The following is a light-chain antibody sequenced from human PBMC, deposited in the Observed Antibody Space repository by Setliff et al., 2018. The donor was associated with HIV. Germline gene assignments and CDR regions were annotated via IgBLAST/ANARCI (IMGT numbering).Light chain of an antibody. CDR1: SSDVGAYNY. Sequence: QSALAQPASVSGSPGQSITISCTGTSSDVGAYNYVSWYQQYPGKAPKLMIYEVSNRPSGVSNRFSGSKSGNTASLTISGLQAEDGADYYCCSYTSRNTEVFGTGTKVTVL. CDR2: EVS. CDR3: CSYTSRNTEV. V-gene: IGLV2-14*01. J-gene: IGLJ1*01.